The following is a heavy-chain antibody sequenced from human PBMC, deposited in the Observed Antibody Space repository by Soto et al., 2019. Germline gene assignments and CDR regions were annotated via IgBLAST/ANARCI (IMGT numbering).Heavy chain of an antibody. D-gene: IGHD3-10*01. Sequence: ASVKVSCKASGYTFTSYAMHWVRQAPGQRLEWMGWINAVYGNTKYSQKFQGRDTITTDTSTSTAYMELSSLRSEDTAVYYCARDRMVRGVNFDYWGQGTLVTVSS. V-gene: IGHV1-3*01. CDR3: ARDRMVRGVNFDY. J-gene: IGHJ4*02. CDR2: INAVYGNT. CDR1: GYTFTSYA.